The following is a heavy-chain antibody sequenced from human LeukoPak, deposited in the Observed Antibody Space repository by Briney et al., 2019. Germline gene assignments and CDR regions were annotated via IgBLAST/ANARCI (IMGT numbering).Heavy chain of an antibody. Sequence: SETLSLTCTVSGGSISSYYWSWIRQPPGKGLEWIGYIYYSGSTNYNPSLKSRVTISVDTSKNQFSLKLSSVTAADTAVYYCARVHGDYGAFDIWGQGTMVTVSS. CDR2: IYYSGST. CDR3: ARVHGDYGAFDI. J-gene: IGHJ3*02. V-gene: IGHV4-59*01. D-gene: IGHD4-17*01. CDR1: GGSISSYY.